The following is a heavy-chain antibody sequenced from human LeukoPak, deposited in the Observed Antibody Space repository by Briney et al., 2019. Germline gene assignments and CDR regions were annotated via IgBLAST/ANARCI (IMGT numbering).Heavy chain of an antibody. CDR2: IIPIFGTA. Sequence: ASVKVSCKASGGTFSSYAISWVRQAPGQGLEWMGGIIPIFGTANYAQKFQGRVTITADESTSTAYMELSSLRSEDTAVYYCARDRREWLGTFDYWGQGTLVTVSS. D-gene: IGHD6-19*01. V-gene: IGHV1-69*13. CDR1: GGTFSSYA. CDR3: ARDRREWLGTFDY. J-gene: IGHJ4*02.